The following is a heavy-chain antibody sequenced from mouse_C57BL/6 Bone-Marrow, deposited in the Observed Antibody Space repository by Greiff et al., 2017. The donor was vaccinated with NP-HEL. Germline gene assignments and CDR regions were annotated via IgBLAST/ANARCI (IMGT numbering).Heavy chain of an antibody. CDR2: ISGGGGNT. CDR3: ARHYYGFAY. J-gene: IGHJ3*01. Sequence: VQLKESGGGLVKPGGSLKLSCAASGFTFSSYTMSWVRQTPEKRLEWVATISGGGGNTYYPDSVKGRFTISRDNAKNTLYLQMSSLRSEDTALYYCARHYYGFAYWGQGTLVTVSA. D-gene: IGHD1-1*01. CDR1: GFTFSSYT. V-gene: IGHV5-9*01.